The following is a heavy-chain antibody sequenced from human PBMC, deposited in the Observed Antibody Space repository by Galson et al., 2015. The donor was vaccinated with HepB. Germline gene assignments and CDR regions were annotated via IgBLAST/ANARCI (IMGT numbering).Heavy chain of an antibody. CDR3: ARDSVPTGSSWNDDYFDY. Sequence: SLRLSCAASGFTYSRYAMHWVRQAPGKGLEWVAVISYDGRNQYYADSVKGRFTIFRDNSKNTLYLLMNSLRAEDTAVYYCARDSVPTGSSWNDDYFDYWGQGTLVTVSS. CDR2: ISYDGRNQ. CDR1: GFTYSRYA. V-gene: IGHV3-30*04. J-gene: IGHJ4*02. D-gene: IGHD6-13*01.